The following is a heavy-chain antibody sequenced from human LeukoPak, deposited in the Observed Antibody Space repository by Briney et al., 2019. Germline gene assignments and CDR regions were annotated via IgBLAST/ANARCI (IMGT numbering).Heavy chain of an antibody. CDR3: ASPVD. J-gene: IGHJ3*01. CDR1: GFTFSSYA. V-gene: IGHV3-30*04. CDR2: ISYDGSNK. Sequence: GGSLRLSCAASGFTFSSYAMHWVRQAPGKGLEWVAVISYDGSNKYYADSMKGRFTISRDNSKNTLYLQMNSLRAEDTAVYYCASPVDWGQGTMVTVSS.